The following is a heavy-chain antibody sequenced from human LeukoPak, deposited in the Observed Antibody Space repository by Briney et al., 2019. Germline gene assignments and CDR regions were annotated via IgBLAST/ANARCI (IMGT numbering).Heavy chain of an antibody. CDR2: IYHSGST. J-gene: IGHJ4*02. Sequence: SETLSLTCAVSGYSISSGYYWGWIRQPPGKGLEWIGSIYHSGSTYYNPSLKSRVPISADTSKNQFSLKLSSVTAADTAVYYCARHPQYCTNGVCYKKFDYWGQGTLVTVSS. CDR3: ARHPQYCTNGVCYKKFDY. CDR1: GYSISSGYY. V-gene: IGHV4-38-2*01. D-gene: IGHD2-8*01.